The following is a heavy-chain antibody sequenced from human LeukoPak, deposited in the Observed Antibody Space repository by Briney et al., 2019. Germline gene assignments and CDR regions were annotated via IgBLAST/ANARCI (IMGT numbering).Heavy chain of an antibody. CDR3: ARGHGSGSYLFDY. CDR2: IWYDGSNK. D-gene: IGHD3-10*01. J-gene: IGHJ4*02. Sequence: PGGSLRLSCAASGFTFSRYWMNWVRQAPGKGLEWVAVIWYDGSNKYYADSVKGRFTISRDNSKNTLYLQMNSLRAEDTAVYYCARGHGSGSYLFDYWGQGTLVTVSS. CDR1: GFTFSRYW. V-gene: IGHV3-33*07.